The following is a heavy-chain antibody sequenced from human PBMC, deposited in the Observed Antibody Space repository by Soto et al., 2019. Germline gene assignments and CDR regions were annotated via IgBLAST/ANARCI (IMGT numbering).Heavy chain of an antibody. CDR2: IWYDGRNK. CDR3: ARDGSGLFYGMDV. CDR1: GFTFSSYG. D-gene: IGHD3-10*01. J-gene: IGHJ6*02. Sequence: QVQLVESGGGVVQPGRSLRLSCAASGFTFSSYGMHWVRQAPGKGLEWVAVIWYDGRNKYYADSVKGRFTISRDNSKNTLYLQMNSLRAEDTAVYYCARDGSGLFYGMDVWGQGTTVTVSS. V-gene: IGHV3-33*01.